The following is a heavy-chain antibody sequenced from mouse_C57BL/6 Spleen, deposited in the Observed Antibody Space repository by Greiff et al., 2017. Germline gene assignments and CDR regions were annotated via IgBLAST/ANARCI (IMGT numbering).Heavy chain of an antibody. CDR1: GYTFTSYW. J-gene: IGHJ3*01. CDR2: IYPGNSDT. Sequence: VQLQQSGTVLARPGASVKMSCTTSGYTFTSYWMHWVKQRPGQGLEWIGAIYPGNSDTSYNQKFKGKAKLTAVTSASTAYMELSSLTNEDSAVXYCTRSDGYTWFAYWGQGTLVTVSA. CDR3: TRSDGYTWFAY. V-gene: IGHV1-5*01. D-gene: IGHD2-3*01.